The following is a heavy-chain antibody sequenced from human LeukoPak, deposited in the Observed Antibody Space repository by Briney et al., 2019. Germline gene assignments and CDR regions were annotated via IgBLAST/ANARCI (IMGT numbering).Heavy chain of an antibody. J-gene: IGHJ4*02. CDR2: IKQDGGEK. D-gene: IGHD1-26*01. CDR1: GFAFSSYW. CDR3: ARLGGSYYTY. V-gene: IGHV3-7*01. Sequence: GESLKISCVASGFAFSSYWMSWVRQAPGKGLEWVANIKQDGGEKYYVDSVKGRFTISRDNAKNSLFLQMNGLRVEDTAVYYCARLGGSYYTYWGQGTLVTVSS.